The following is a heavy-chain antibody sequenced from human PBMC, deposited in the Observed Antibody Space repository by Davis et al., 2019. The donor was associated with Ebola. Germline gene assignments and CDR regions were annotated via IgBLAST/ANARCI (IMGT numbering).Heavy chain of an antibody. J-gene: IGHJ2*01. CDR3: AKDVSMVIAPWYFDL. CDR1: GFTFSSYW. D-gene: IGHD5-18*01. CDR2: IKQDGSEK. V-gene: IGHV3-7*03. Sequence: PGGSLRLSCAASGFTFSSYWMSWVRQAPGKGLEWVANIKQDGSEKYYVDSVKGRFTISRDNSKKTLYLQMNSLRAEDTAVYYCAKDVSMVIAPWYFDLWGRGTLVTVSS.